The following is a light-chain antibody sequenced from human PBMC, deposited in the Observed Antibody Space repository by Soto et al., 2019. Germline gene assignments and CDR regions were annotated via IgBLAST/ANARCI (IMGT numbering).Light chain of an antibody. V-gene: IGKV2-30*02. CDR1: QDLVHPDRNTY. CDR2: KVS. J-gene: IGKJ1*01. CDR3: MQATHWPWT. Sequence: DVVMTQSPLSLPVTLGQPASISCSSSQDLVHPDRNTYLSWLQQRPGQSPRRLIYKVSNRDSGVPDRFRGGGSGTDFTLKISRVEAEDVGVYYCMQATHWPWTFGQGTKVEIK.